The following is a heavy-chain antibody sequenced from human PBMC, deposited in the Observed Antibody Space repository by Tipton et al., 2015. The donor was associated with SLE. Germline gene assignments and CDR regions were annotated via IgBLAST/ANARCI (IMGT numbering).Heavy chain of an antibody. CDR3: ARGWLRFSLDY. CDR2: ISSSSSTI. V-gene: IGHV3-48*01. Sequence: SLRLSCAASGFTFSSYSMNWVRQAPGKGLEWVSYISSSSSTIYYADSVKGRFTISRDNAENSLYLQMNSLRAEDTAVYYCARGWLRFSLDYWGQGTLVTVSS. CDR1: GFTFSSYS. D-gene: IGHD5-12*01. J-gene: IGHJ4*02.